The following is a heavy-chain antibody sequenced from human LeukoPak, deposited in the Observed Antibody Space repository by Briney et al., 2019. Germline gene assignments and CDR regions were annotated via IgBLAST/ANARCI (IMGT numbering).Heavy chain of an antibody. CDR1: GGTFSSYA. CDR3: ARTYYYDSSGYWGSWYFDL. D-gene: IGHD3-22*01. Sequence: SSVKVSCKASGGTFSSYAISWVRQAPGQGLEWMGGIIPIFGTANYAQKFQGRVTITTDESTSTAYMELSSLRSEDTAVYYCARTYYYDSSGYWGSWYFDLWGRGTLVTVSS. CDR2: IIPIFGTA. V-gene: IGHV1-69*05. J-gene: IGHJ2*01.